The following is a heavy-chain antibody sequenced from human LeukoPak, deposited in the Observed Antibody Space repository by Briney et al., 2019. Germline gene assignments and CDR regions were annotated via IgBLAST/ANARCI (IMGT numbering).Heavy chain of an antibody. J-gene: IGHJ3*02. CDR1: GFTFDDYA. D-gene: IGHD3-22*01. V-gene: IGHV3-9*01. Sequence: GGSLRLSCAASGFTFDDYAMHWVRQAPGKGLEWVSGISWNSGSIGYADSGKGRFTISRDNAKNSLYLQMNSLRADDTAVYYCARGKPSYYYDSSAYFYNGAFDIWGQGTMVTVSS. CDR2: ISWNSGSI. CDR3: ARGKPSYYYDSSAYFYNGAFDI.